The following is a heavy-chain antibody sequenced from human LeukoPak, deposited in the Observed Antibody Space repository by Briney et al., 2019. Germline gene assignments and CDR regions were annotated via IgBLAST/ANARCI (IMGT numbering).Heavy chain of an antibody. Sequence: KPSETLSLTCAVYGGSFSGYYWSWIRQPPGKGLEWIGEIYHSGSTNYNPSLKSRVTISVDKSKNQFSLKLSSVTAADAAVYYCARDLIVGATHWFDPWGQGTLVTVSS. CDR3: ARDLIVGATHWFDP. V-gene: IGHV4-34*01. CDR1: GGSFSGYY. D-gene: IGHD1-26*01. J-gene: IGHJ5*02. CDR2: IYHSGST.